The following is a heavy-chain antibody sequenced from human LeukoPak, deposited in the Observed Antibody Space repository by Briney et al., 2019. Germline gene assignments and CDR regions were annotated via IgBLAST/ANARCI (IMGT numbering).Heavy chain of an antibody. CDR2: ISRSSSEI. J-gene: IGHJ6*04. Sequence: GGSLRLSCAASGFTFDSYAMSWVRQAPGKGLEWVSDISRSSSEIHYADSVTGRFTISRDNAKNSVYLQMNSLRVEDTAVYYCARDSGTYGYYMDVWGKGTTVTVSS. V-gene: IGHV3-48*01. CDR1: GFTFDSYA. CDR3: ARDSGTYGYYMDV. D-gene: IGHD1-26*01.